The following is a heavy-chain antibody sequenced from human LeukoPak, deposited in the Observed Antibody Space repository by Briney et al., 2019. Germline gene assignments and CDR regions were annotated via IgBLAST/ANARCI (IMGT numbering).Heavy chain of an antibody. CDR2: ISSGSSAI. CDR1: GFDFSTNS. Sequence: GGSLRLSCAASGFDFSTNSMNGVRQAPGKGLEWVSYISSGSSAIYYADSVKGRFTISRDNAENSLYLQMNSLRVEDTAVYYCVKARTWSAAFDFWGQGTMVTVSS. CDR3: VKARTWSAAFDF. V-gene: IGHV3-48*01. J-gene: IGHJ3*01. D-gene: IGHD2-2*01.